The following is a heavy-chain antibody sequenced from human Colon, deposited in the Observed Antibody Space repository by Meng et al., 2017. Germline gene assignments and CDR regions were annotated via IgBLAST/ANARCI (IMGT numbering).Heavy chain of an antibody. D-gene: IGHD7-27*01. J-gene: IGHJ4*02. CDR1: GASVSDPNYA. CDR2: RST. CDR3: ARDNWGSLDY. V-gene: IGHV4-61*01. Sequence: QVQLEESGPGLVRPSETLSLTCTVSGASVSDPNYASSWIRQPPGKGLEWIGYRSTNPNPYLKSRVTISVDTSKNQFSLTLNSVTAADTAVYYCARDNWGSLDYWGQGTLVTVSS.